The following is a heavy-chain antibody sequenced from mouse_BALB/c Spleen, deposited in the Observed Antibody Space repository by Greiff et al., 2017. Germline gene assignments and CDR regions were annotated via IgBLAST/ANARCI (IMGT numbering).Heavy chain of an antibody. Sequence: VQLQQSGAELVRPGSSVKISCKASGYAFSSYWMNWVKQRPGQGLEWIGQIYPGDGDTNYNGKFKGKATLTADKSSSTAYMQLSSLTSEDSAVYFCARNEDYAMDYWGQGTSVTVSS. CDR1: GYAFSSYW. V-gene: IGHV1-80*01. J-gene: IGHJ4*01. CDR3: ARNEDYAMDY. CDR2: IYPGDGDT.